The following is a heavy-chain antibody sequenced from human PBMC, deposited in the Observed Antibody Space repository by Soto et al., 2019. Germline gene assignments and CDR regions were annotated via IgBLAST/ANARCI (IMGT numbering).Heavy chain of an antibody. D-gene: IGHD5-12*01. CDR2: IYYSGST. V-gene: IGHV4-31*03. CDR3: ARARLRAVYAFDI. CDR1: GGSVSSGAYY. Sequence: QVQLQESDAGLVKASQTLSLTCTVSGGSVSSGAYYWTWIRQRPGKVLEWIGYIYYSGSTYYSPSLKSRLSISLDTSKNQFSLRLSSVTAAETAMYYCARARLRAVYAFDIWGQGTMVTVSS. J-gene: IGHJ3*02.